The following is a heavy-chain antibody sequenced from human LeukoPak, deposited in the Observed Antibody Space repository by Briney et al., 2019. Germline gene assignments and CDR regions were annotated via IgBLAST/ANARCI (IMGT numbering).Heavy chain of an antibody. CDR2: ISGVGASYI. D-gene: IGHD1-14*01. CDR3: CRGISEVDY. J-gene: IGHJ4*02. CDR1: EFALERYT. Sequence: PGGSLRLSCEVSEFALERYTMSWVRQAPGKGLEWVSSISGVGASYIFYADSVKGRFTISRDNSKNTLYLQMNSLRADDTAVYYCCRGISEVDYWGQGTLVTVSS. V-gene: IGHV3-21*01.